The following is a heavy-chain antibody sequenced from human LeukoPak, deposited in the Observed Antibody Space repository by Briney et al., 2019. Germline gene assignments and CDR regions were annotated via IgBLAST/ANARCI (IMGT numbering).Heavy chain of an antibody. CDR1: GFTFSSYG. V-gene: IGHV3-30*02. D-gene: IGHD1-26*01. Sequence: PGGSLRLSCAASGFTFSSYGMHWVRQAPGKGLEWVAFIRYGGSNKYYADSVKGRFTISRDNSKNTLYLQMNSLRAEDTAVYYCAKDGLQWELPLGYFDYWGQGTLVTVSS. J-gene: IGHJ4*02. CDR3: AKDGLQWELPLGYFDY. CDR2: IRYGGSNK.